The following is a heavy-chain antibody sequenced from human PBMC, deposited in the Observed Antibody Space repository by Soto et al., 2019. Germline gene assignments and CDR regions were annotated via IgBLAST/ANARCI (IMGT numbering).Heavy chain of an antibody. Sequence: GGSLRLSCVGSGFNYDDHYIGWIRQAPGKGLEWVAYISLSSSYTNYADSVRGRFTISRENSRGSLYLQMNSLRVDDTALYYCARDWGVAAGTRNFDSWGQGTLVTVSS. J-gene: IGHJ5*01. CDR3: ARDWGVAAGTRNFDS. CDR2: ISLSSSYT. D-gene: IGHD3-10*01. V-gene: IGHV3-11*06. CDR1: GFNYDDHY.